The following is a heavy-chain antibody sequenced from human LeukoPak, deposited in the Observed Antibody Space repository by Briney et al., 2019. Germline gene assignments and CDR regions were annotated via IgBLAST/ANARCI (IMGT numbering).Heavy chain of an antibody. CDR1: GGSISSSSYY. Sequence: SETLSLTCTVSGGSISSSSYYWGWIRQPPGKGLEWIGTIYYSGTTYYNPSLKSRVTISVDTSKNPCSLTLSSVTAADTAVYYCARGSLGGYCSSTSCYRNNWFDPWGQGTLVTVSS. CDR2: IYYSGTT. D-gene: IGHD2-2*01. J-gene: IGHJ5*02. CDR3: ARGSLGGYCSSTSCYRNNWFDP. V-gene: IGHV4-39*07.